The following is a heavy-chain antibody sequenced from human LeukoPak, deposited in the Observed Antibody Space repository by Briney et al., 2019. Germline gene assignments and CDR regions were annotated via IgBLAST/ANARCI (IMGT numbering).Heavy chain of an antibody. CDR2: IYYTGNT. CDR3: ARRALGTSWYFDL. D-gene: IGHD7-27*01. CDR1: GGSLSSSSYY. V-gene: IGHV4-39*01. Sequence: SETLSLTCTVSGGSLSSSSYYWGWIRQPPGKGLQWIGSIYYTGNTFYNPSLNSRVTISVDTSNNQYSLKLSSVTAADTAVYYCARRALGTSWYFDLWGCGTLVTVSS. J-gene: IGHJ2*01.